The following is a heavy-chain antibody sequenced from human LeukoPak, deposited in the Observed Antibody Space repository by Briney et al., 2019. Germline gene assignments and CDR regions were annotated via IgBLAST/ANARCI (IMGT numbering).Heavy chain of an antibody. Sequence: ASVKVSCKASGYTLTSYGISRVRQAPGQGLEWMGWISAYNGNTNYAQKLQGRVTMTTDTSTSTAYMELRSLRSDDTAVYYCARDFPYYDFWSGYYPLDYWGQGTLVTVSS. CDR2: ISAYNGNT. J-gene: IGHJ4*02. D-gene: IGHD3-3*01. CDR3: ARDFPYYDFWSGYYPLDY. V-gene: IGHV1-18*01. CDR1: GYTLTSYG.